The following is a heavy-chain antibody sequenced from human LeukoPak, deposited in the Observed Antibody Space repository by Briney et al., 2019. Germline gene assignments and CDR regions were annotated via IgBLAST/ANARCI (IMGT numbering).Heavy chain of an antibody. D-gene: IGHD2-15*01. CDR2: INGDGRST. CDR1: GFTFRSYW. CDR3: ARDQLYCSGGYCYFDS. J-gene: IGHJ4*02. V-gene: IGHV3-74*01. Sequence: GGSLRLSCVASGFTFRSYWMHWVRQAPGKGLEWVSRINGDGRSTSYADFVRGRFTIPRDNAKNTLYLQVNSLRAEDTAVYYCARDQLYCSGGYCYFDSWGQGTLVTVSS.